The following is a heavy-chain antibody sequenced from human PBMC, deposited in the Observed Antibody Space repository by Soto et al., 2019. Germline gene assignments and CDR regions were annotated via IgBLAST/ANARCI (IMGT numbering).Heavy chain of an antibody. Sequence: PSETLSLTCAVYGGTFSGYYWTWIRQPPGTGLERIGEINHSGSTNYNPSLKSRVTISVDTSKNQFSLKLTSVTAADTAVYYCARDKITGLFDYWGKGTLVT. CDR3: ARDKITGLFDY. CDR2: INHSGST. V-gene: IGHV4-34*01. CDR1: GGTFSGYY. D-gene: IGHD2-8*02. J-gene: IGHJ4*02.